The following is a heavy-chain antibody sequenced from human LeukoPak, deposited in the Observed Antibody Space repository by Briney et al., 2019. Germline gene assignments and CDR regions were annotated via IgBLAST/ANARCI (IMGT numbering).Heavy chain of an antibody. D-gene: IGHD1-26*01. V-gene: IGHV3-20*01. Sequence: PGGSLRLSCAASGFTFDDYGMSWVRHAPGKGLEWVSGINWNGGSTGYADSVKGRFTISRDNAKNSLYLQMNSLRAEDTALYHCARLYSGSYGAFDIWGQGTMVTVSS. CDR1: GFTFDDYG. CDR2: INWNGGST. CDR3: ARLYSGSYGAFDI. J-gene: IGHJ3*02.